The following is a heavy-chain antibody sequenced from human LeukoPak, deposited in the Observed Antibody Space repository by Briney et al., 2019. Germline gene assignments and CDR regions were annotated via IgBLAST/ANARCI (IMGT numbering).Heavy chain of an antibody. CDR2: IDPNGTT. Sequence: SETLSLTCAVYGGAFSGYSWSWIRQPPGKGLEWIGEIDPNGTTNYNPSLKSRVTVSVDTCKNQFSLNLRSVTAADTAIYYCARGRRYEYGDYDCWGQGTLVTVSS. CDR1: GGAFSGYS. J-gene: IGHJ4*02. V-gene: IGHV4-34*01. D-gene: IGHD4-17*01. CDR3: ARGRRYEYGDYDC.